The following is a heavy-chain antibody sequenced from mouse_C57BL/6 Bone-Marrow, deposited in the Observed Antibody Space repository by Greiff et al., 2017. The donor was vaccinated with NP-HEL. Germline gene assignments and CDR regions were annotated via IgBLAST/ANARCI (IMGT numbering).Heavy chain of an antibody. CDR2: ISSGGSYT. J-gene: IGHJ2*01. CDR3: ARGYPYYFDY. Sequence: DVMLVESGGDLVKPGGSLKLSCAASGFTFSSYGMSWVRQTPDKRLEWVATISSGGSYTYYPDSVKGRFTISRDNAKNTLYLQMSSLKSEDTAMYYCARGYPYYFDYWGQGTTLTVSS. V-gene: IGHV5-6*02. CDR1: GFTFSSYG.